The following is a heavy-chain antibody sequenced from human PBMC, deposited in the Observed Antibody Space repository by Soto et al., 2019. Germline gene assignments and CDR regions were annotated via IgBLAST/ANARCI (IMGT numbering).Heavy chain of an antibody. CDR3: ARDAYNYYGSGENWFDP. V-gene: IGHV1-18*01. D-gene: IGHD3-10*01. CDR1: GYTFTSYG. CDR2: ISAYNGNT. Sequence: QVQLVQSGAEVKKPGASVKVSCKASGYTFTSYGISWVRQAPGQGLEWMGWISAYNGNTNYAQKLQGRVTMTTDTSTRTAYMALRSLRSDATAVYYCARDAYNYYGSGENWFDPWGQGTLVTVSS. J-gene: IGHJ5*02.